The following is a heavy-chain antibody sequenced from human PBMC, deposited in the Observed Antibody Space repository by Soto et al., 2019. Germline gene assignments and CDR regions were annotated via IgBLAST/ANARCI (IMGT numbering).Heavy chain of an antibody. V-gene: IGHV4-59*01. CDR2: VYYSGST. J-gene: IGHJ3*02. CDR1: GASISSSY. Sequence: PSETLSLTCTVSGASISSSYWSWIRQSPGKRLEWIGYVYYSGSTKYNPSLKSRVTISVDTSKNQFPLKLSSVTAADTAVYYCARGYYDSNGQSNTFDIWGQGTMVTVSS. CDR3: ARGYYDSNGQSNTFDI. D-gene: IGHD3-22*01.